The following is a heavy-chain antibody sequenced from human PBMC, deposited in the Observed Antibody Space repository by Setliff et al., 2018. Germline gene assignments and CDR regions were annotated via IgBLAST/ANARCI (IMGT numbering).Heavy chain of an antibody. V-gene: IGHV3-48*03. CDR3: ARAAAPAGGRVYYDL. J-gene: IGHJ4*02. CDR1: GFTFESYE. D-gene: IGHD6-13*01. CDR2: ISSSGGII. Sequence: PGGSLRLSCAGSGFTFESYELNWVRQAPGKGLEWISYISSSGGIINYADAVKGRFIISRDDAENSVYLQTSSLRAEDTAVYYCARAAAPAGGRVYYDLWGQGTLVTVSS.